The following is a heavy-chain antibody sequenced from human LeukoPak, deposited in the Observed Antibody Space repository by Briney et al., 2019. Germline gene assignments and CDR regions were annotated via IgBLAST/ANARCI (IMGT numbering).Heavy chain of an antibody. CDR3: ATTSCSSTSCYEGGFDY. Sequence: SETLSLTCAVSGGSISSGGYSWSWIRQPPGKGLEWIGYIYHSGSTYYNPSLKSRVTISVDRSKNQFSLKLSSVTAADTAVYYCATTSCSSTSCYEGGFDYWGQGTLVTVSS. V-gene: IGHV4-30-2*01. CDR1: GGSISSGGYS. D-gene: IGHD2-2*01. CDR2: IYHSGST. J-gene: IGHJ4*02.